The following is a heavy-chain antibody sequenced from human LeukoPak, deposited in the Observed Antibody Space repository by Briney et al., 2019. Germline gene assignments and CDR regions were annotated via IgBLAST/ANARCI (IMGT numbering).Heavy chain of an antibody. CDR1: GFKFVDYD. CDR2: ITWNGDKT. V-gene: IGHV3-20*04. D-gene: IGHD2-2*01. CDR3: ARDPFCSSSTGCYFEDWFDP. Sequence: GGSLRLSCTAPGFKFVDYDMSWVCQVPGEGMEWVSGITWNGDKTGYADSVRGCFAISRDNTKKSLYLQMSSLRAEDTALYYCARDPFCSSSTGCYFEDWFDPWGPGTLVTVSS. J-gene: IGHJ5*02.